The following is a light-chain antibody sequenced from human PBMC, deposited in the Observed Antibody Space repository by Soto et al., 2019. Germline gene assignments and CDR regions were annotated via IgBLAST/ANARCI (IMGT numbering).Light chain of an antibody. CDR1: SNDVGGYAY. J-gene: IGLJ3*02. CDR3: CSYTGNTTPV. Sequence: QSALTQPASVSGSPGQSITISCTGTSNDVGGYAYVSWYQQYPGKAAILVISEVSYRPSGVFHRFSGSRSGNTASLTISGLQAEDEADYHCCSYTGNTTPVFGGGTKLTVL. CDR2: EVS. V-gene: IGLV2-14*01.